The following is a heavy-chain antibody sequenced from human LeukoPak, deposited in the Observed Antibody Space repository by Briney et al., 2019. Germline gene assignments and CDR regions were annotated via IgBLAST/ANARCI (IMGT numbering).Heavy chain of an antibody. V-gene: IGHV3-30*14. J-gene: IGHJ3*02. CDR2: ISYDGSNK. Sequence: GGSLRLSCAASGFTFSSYAIHWVRQAPGKGLEWVAVISYDGSNKYYADSVKGRFTISRDNSKNTLYLQMNSLRAEDTAVYYCARGGSYLSAFDIWGQGTMVTVSS. CDR3: ARGGSYLSAFDI. CDR1: GFTFSSYA. D-gene: IGHD1-26*01.